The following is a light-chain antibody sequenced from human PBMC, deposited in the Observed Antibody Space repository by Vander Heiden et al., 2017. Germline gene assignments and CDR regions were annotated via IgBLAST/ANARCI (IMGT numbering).Light chain of an antibody. CDR2: DAS. CDR1: QSVSSY. J-gene: IGKJ4*01. CDR3: QQRNSWPLT. V-gene: IGKV3-11*01. Sequence: EIVLTQSPATLSLSPGERATLSCRASQSVSSYLAWYQQKPGQAPRLLIYDASNRATGIPARFSGSGSGTDFTLTISSLEPEDFAIYYCQQRNSWPLTFGGGTKVEMK.